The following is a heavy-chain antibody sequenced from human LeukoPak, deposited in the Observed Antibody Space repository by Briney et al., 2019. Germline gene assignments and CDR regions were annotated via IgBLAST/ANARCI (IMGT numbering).Heavy chain of an antibody. J-gene: IGHJ4*02. D-gene: IGHD3-22*01. Sequence: TGACLRLSCAASGLTFVDYAMQSGRQAPGRGLGWVSGISWNSGSIAYADSVKGRFTISRDHAKNSMYMQMNSLRAEDTAMYYLSRRRYYYDSSGYYNRANICDYWGQGTLVTVSS. CDR3: SRRRYYYDSSGYYNRANICDY. CDR2: ISWNSGSI. CDR1: GLTFVDYA. V-gene: IGHV3-9*01.